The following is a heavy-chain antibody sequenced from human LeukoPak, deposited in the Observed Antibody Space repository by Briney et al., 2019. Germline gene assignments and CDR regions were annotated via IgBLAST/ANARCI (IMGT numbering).Heavy chain of an antibody. CDR3: ARARLESGSYYVHY. V-gene: IGHV6-1*01. CDR2: TCYRSKWYN. CDR1: GDSVSSNSAA. J-gene: IGHJ4*02. D-gene: IGHD1-26*01. Sequence: SQTLSLTCALSGDSVSSNSAAWNWIRQSPSRGLEGLGRTCYRSKWYNDYAVSVKSRITINPDTSKNQFSLQLNSVTPEDTAVYYCARARLESGSYYVHYWGQGTLVTVSS.